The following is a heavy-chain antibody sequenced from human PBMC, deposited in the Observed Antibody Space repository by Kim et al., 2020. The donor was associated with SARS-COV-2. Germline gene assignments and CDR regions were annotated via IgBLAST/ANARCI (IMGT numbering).Heavy chain of an antibody. D-gene: IGHD3-16*01. J-gene: IGHJ5*01. CDR3: VKDFGGRSDS. V-gene: IGHV3-74*01. CDR2: MNEDGSII. CDR1: GFTFNTYW. Sequence: GGSLRLSCAASGFTFNTYWMHWVRQAPGKGLVWVSRMNEDGSIINHADSVRGRFTISRDDAKNTLYLQMHSLRPDDTAMYYCVKDFGGRSDSWGDGTL.